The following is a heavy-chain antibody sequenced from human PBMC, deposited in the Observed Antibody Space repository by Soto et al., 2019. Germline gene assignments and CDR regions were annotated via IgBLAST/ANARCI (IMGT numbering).Heavy chain of an antibody. CDR3: ASRHTYYYEASSYSPMEFDSDS. J-gene: IGHJ4*02. D-gene: IGHD3-22*01. CDR1: GGSISSSDYY. Sequence: QLQLQEAGPGVVKPSETLSLTCTVSGGSISSSDYYWGWARPAPGKGLEGIGRMYSNGRTYHNPSLKSRVTMSVDTSKNQFSLKLTSVTAEDTAVYYCASRHTYYYEASSYSPMEFDSDSWGQGTLVTVSS. V-gene: IGHV4-39*01. CDR2: MYSNGRT.